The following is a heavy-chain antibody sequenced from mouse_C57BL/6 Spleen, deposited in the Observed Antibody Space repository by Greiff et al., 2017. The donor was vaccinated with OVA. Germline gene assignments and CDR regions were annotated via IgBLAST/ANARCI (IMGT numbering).Heavy chain of an antibody. CDR3: ARGVVAKGYAMDY. CDR2: IYPGSGST. CDR1: GYTFTSYW. V-gene: IGHV1-55*01. D-gene: IGHD1-1*01. Sequence: VQLQQPGAELVKPGASVTMSCKASGYTFTSYWITWVKQRPGQGLEWIGDIYPGSGSTNYNEKFKSKATLTVDTSSSTAYMQLSSLTSEDSAVYYGARGVVAKGYAMDYWGQGTSVTVSS. J-gene: IGHJ4*01.